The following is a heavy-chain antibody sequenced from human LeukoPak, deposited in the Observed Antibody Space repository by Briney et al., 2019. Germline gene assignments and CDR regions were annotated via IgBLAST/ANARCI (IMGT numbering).Heavy chain of an antibody. CDR1: GFTFNNYG. D-gene: IGHD3-22*01. CDR2: ISFDGSDK. J-gene: IGHJ3*02. Sequence: GRSLRLSCAGSGFTFNNYGIHWVRQAPGKGLEWVAVISFDGSDKYYADSVKGRFTISRDNAKNSLYLQMNSLRAEDTALYYCARGDYDSSGTDAFDIWGQGTMVTVSS. V-gene: IGHV3-30*03. CDR3: ARGDYDSSGTDAFDI.